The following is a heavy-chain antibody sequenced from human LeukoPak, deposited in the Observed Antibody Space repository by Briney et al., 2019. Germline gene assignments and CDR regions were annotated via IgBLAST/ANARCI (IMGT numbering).Heavy chain of an antibody. V-gene: IGHV1-69*01. CDR1: GGTFSSYA. J-gene: IGHJ6*02. Sequence: AASVKVSCKASGGTFSSYAISWVRQAPGQGLEWMGGNIPIFGTANYAQKFQGRVTITADESTSTAYMELSSLRSEDTAVYYCARNIVVVPAAYYYYYYGMDVWGQGTTVTVSS. D-gene: IGHD2-2*01. CDR2: NIPIFGTA. CDR3: ARNIVVVPAAYYYYYYGMDV.